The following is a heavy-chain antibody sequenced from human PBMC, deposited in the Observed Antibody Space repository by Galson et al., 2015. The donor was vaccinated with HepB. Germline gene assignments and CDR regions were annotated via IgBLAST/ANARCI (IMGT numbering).Heavy chain of an antibody. J-gene: IGHJ4*02. D-gene: IGHD6-13*01. CDR2: ISSSSSYI. Sequence: SLRLSCAASGFTFSSYAMHWVRQAPGKGLEWVSSISSSSSYIYYADSVKGRFTISRDNAKNSLYLQMNSLRAEDTAVYYCARLPTPYSSSWYDRGDYWGQGTLVTVSS. V-gene: IGHV3-21*01. CDR3: ARLPTPYSSSWYDRGDY. CDR1: GFTFSSYA.